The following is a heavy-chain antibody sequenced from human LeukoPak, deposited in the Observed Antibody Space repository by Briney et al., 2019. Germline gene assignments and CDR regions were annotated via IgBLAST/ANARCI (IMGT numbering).Heavy chain of an antibody. D-gene: IGHD3-3*01. CDR2: IYHSGST. J-gene: IGHJ6*04. V-gene: IGHV4-38-2*02. CDR3: ARDWEYYDFWSGYWSDPLDV. CDR1: GYSISSGYY. Sequence: PSETLSLTCTVSGYSISSGYYWGWIRQPPGKGLEWIGSIYHSGSTYYNPSLKSRVTISVDTSKNQFSLKLSSVTAADTAVYYCARDWEYYDFWSGYWSDPLDVWGKGTTVTVSS.